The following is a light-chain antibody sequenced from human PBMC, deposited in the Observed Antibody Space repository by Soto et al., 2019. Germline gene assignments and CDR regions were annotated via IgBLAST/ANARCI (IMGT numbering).Light chain of an antibody. CDR2: GTS. CDR3: EYYGSSIT. V-gene: IGKV3-20*01. J-gene: IGKJ4*01. CDR1: QSISTDH. Sequence: EIVLTQSPGTLALSAWERATLSCRASQSISTDHLAWYQQKPGQPPRLLIYGTSSRATGGIADRFSGSGSGTDFTLTISRLEPEDFAVYYCEYYGSSITFAGGTKVDI.